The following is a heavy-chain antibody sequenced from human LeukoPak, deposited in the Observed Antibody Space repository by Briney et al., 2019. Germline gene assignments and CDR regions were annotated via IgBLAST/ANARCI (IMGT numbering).Heavy chain of an antibody. D-gene: IGHD5-18*01. J-gene: IGHJ4*02. CDR3: ARVGRGDIYGYGDY. V-gene: IGHV3-66*01. CDR1: GFTVSSNY. Sequence: PGGSLRLSCAASGFTVSSNYMSWVRLAPEKGLEWVSVLYTGGNTYYAESVKGRFTISRDNSKNTLYLQMNSLRAEDTAVYFCARVGRGDIYGYGDYWGQGTLVTVSS. CDR2: LYTGGNT.